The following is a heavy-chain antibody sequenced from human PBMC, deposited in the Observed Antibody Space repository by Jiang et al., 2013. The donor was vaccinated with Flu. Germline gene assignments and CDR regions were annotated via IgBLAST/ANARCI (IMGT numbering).Heavy chain of an antibody. CDR1: GFIFSRYW. D-gene: IGHD1-14*01. V-gene: IGHV3-74*01. Sequence: VQLVESGGDLVQPGGSLRLSCAASGFIFSRYWMYWLRQVPGKGLMWVSRVSNDGSYTEYEDSVKGRFTISRDDAKNTLYLQMNSLRVEDTAVYYCARDFNPGGDSYNYFDYWGQGALVTVSS. J-gene: IGHJ4*02. CDR2: VSNDGSYT. CDR3: ARDFNPGGDSYNYFDY.